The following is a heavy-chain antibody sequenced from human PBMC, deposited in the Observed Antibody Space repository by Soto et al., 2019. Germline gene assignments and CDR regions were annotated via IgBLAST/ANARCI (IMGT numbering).Heavy chain of an antibody. CDR1: GYTFSSND. CDR2: MKPSTGDS. J-gene: IGHJ5*02. Sequence: GASVNVSCKASGYTFSSNDIDWVRQASGQGLEWMGWMKPSTGDSGYAQDCQGRITLTRDTATGTAYMELSSLRPQDTAVYYCARGGPAAGFDPWGQGTLVTVS. CDR3: ARGGPAAGFDP. V-gene: IGHV1-8*01. D-gene: IGHD6-13*01.